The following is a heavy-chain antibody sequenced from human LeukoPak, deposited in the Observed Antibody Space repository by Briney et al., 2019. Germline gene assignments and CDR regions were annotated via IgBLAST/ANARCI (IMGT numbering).Heavy chain of an antibody. V-gene: IGHV4-30-2*01. CDR2: IYHSGST. D-gene: IGHD6-13*01. Sequence: PSETLSLTCTVSGGSISSGGYYWSWIRQPPGKGLEWIGYIYHSGSTYYNPSLKSRVTISVDRSKNQFSLKLSSVTAADTAVYYCARIEQQLIPSPDYWGQGTLVTVSS. J-gene: IGHJ4*02. CDR1: GGSISSGGYY. CDR3: ARIEQQLIPSPDY.